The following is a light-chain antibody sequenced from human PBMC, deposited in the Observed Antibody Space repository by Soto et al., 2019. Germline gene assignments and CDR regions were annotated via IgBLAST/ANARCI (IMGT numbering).Light chain of an antibody. CDR3: QRYGG. Sequence: EIVLAQSPATLSLSPVERATLSCRASQSVSSSHVAWYQQKPGQAPRLLIYSASSRATGIPDRFSGSGSGTDFTLTISRLEPEDIAVYYCQRYGGFGQGTKVDIK. CDR2: SAS. V-gene: IGKV3-20*01. J-gene: IGKJ1*01. CDR1: QSVSSSH.